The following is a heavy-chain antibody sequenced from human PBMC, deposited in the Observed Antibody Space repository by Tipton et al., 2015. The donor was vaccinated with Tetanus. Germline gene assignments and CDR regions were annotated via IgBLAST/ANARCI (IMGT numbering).Heavy chain of an antibody. Sequence: QLVQSGAEVKKPGASVKVSCKASGYTFTSYGISWVRQAPGQGLEWMGWISAYKGNTNYAQKLQGRVTMTTDTSTSTAYMELRSLRSDDTAVYYCAQKVGATIDDAFDIWGQGTMVTVSS. CDR3: AQKVGATIDDAFDI. D-gene: IGHD1-26*01. CDR1: GYTFTSYG. CDR2: ISAYKGNT. V-gene: IGHV1-18*04. J-gene: IGHJ3*02.